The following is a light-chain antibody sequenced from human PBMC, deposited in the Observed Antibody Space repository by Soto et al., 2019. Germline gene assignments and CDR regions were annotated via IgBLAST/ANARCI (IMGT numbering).Light chain of an antibody. Sequence: QSVLTQPPSVSGAPGQRVTIPCTGSSSNIGSFYDVHWYQQLPGTVPKLLIYSDNNRPSGVPDRFSGSKSGTAASLAITWLQAEDEADYYCQSYDNSLNHVVFGGGTKVTVL. CDR2: SDN. V-gene: IGLV1-40*01. CDR3: QSYDNSLNHVV. J-gene: IGLJ2*01. CDR1: SSNIGSFYD.